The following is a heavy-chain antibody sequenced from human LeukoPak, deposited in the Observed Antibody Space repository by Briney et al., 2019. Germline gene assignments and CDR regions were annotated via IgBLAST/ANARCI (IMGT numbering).Heavy chain of an antibody. Sequence: GGSLRLSCTASGFTFGDYAMSWVRQAPGKGLEWVGFIRSKAYGGTTEYAASVKGRFTISRDDSKSIAYLQMNSLKTEDTAVYYCTRSSAYCSSTSCYVLDCWGQGTLVTVSS. V-gene: IGHV3-49*04. J-gene: IGHJ4*02. CDR1: GFTFGDYA. CDR3: TRSSAYCSSTSCYVLDC. CDR2: IRSKAYGGTT. D-gene: IGHD2-2*01.